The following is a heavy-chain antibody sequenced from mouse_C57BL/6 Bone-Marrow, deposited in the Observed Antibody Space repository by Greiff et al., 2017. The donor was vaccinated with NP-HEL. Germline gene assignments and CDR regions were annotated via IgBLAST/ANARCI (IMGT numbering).Heavy chain of an antibody. Sequence: DVTLVESGGDLVKPGGSLKLSCAASGFTFSSYGMSWVRQTPDKRLEWVATISSGGSYTYYPDSVKGRSTITRDNAKNTPYLQMSSLKSEVTAMYCCARHPFFDYFDCWGQGTTLTVSS. CDR1: GFTFSSYG. CDR3: ARHPFFDYFDC. CDR2: ISSGGSYT. J-gene: IGHJ2*01. V-gene: IGHV5-6*02.